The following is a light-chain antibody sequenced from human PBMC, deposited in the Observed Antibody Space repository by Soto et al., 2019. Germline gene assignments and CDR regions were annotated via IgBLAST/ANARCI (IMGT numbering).Light chain of an antibody. CDR2: HDT. CDR3: QAWHGSTVV. CDR1: DLGEKY. J-gene: IGLJ2*01. V-gene: IGLV3-1*01. Sequence: SYELTQPPSVSVSPGQTASITCSGDDLGEKYVCWYQQRPGQSPVLVINHDTKRPSGIPVRFSGSNSGNTAALTISGTQAMDEADYYCQAWHGSTVVFGGGTKLTVL.